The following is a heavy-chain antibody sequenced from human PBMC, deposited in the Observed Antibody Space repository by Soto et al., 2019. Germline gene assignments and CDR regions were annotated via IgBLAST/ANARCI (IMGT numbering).Heavy chain of an antibody. CDR3: AGDRIGGACKGDY. CDR1: GFTFSSCS. CDR2: ISSSSSYI. J-gene: IGHJ4*02. Sequence: EVQLVESGGGLVKPGGSLRISCAASGFTFSSCSMNWVRQAPGKGLEWVASISSSSSYIYYADSVKGRFTISRDHAKNSLYRQINRLRAQDTAVYYCAGDRIGGACKGDYLGQGNLVTGSS. D-gene: IGHD6-19*01. V-gene: IGHV3-21*01.